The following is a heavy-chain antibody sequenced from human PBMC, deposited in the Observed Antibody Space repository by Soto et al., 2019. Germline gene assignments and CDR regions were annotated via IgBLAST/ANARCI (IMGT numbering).Heavy chain of an antibody. CDR1: GFTFSSYA. V-gene: IGHV3-23*01. CDR3: AKGYDSSGAPNDAFDI. CDR2: ISGSGGST. D-gene: IGHD3-22*01. J-gene: IGHJ3*02. Sequence: GGSLRLSCAASGFTFSSYAMSWVRQAPGKGLEWVSAISGSGGSTYYADSVKGRFTISRDNSKNTLYLQMNSLRAEDTAVFYFAKGYDSSGAPNDAFDIWGQGTMVTVSS.